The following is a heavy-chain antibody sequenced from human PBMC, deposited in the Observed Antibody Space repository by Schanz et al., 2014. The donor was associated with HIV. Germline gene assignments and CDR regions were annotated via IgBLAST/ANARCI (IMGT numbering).Heavy chain of an antibody. D-gene: IGHD3-22*01. CDR1: GFTFSTND. CDR2: ISHNGNND. V-gene: IGHV3-30*18. Sequence: QVQLVESGGGVVQPGRSLRLSCAASGFTFSTNDMHWVRQVPGKGLEWVAVISHNGNNDYYAESVKGRVTISRDNSKNTLYLQMKSLRPEDTAVYYCAKDRNHYDSRYRGKGNYYYYYGMDVWGQGTTVTVSS. CDR3: AKDRNHYDSRYRGKGNYYYYYGMDV. J-gene: IGHJ6*02.